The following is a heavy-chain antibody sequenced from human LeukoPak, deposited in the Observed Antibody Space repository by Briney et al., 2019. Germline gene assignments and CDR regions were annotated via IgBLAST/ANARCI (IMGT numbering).Heavy chain of an antibody. CDR1: GFTFGSHA. CDR3: ARVPTSSVADY. Sequence: GGSLRLSCEASGFTFGSHATYSVRQAPGKWLEWVSYISIIGSSIYYADSVKGRFTLFRTNAKNSLYLQMNSRRAEDPAVYYCARVPTSSVADYWGQGTLVTVSS. V-gene: IGHV3-48*04. D-gene: IGHD2-2*01. J-gene: IGHJ4*02. CDR2: ISIIGSSI.